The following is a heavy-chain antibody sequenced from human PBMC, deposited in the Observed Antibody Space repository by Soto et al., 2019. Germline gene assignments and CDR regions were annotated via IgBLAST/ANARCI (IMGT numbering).Heavy chain of an antibody. J-gene: IGHJ6*02. CDR2: IYYSGST. CDR1: GGSISSGGYF. Sequence: TLSLTCTVSGGSISSGGYFWSWIRQHPGKGLEWIGYIYYSGSTYYNPSLKSRVTISVDTSKNQFSLKLSSVTAADTAIYYCARDATRGMDVWGHGTTVTVSS. V-gene: IGHV4-31*03. CDR3: ARDATRGMDV.